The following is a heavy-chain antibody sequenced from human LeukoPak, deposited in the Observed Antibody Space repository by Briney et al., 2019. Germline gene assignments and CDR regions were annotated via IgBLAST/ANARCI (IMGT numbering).Heavy chain of an antibody. V-gene: IGHV3-74*01. CDR2: INTDWSIT. CDR1: GFTFSDYW. Sequence: PGGSLRLSCAASGFTFSDYWIRWVRQAPGKGLVWVSRINTDWSITNYADSVKGRFSISRDNAKNTLYLQMSSLRAEDTVVYYCARDRGPRTGFMVREAYDYWGQGTLVTVSS. CDR3: ARDRGPRTGFMVREAYDY. J-gene: IGHJ4*02. D-gene: IGHD3-10*01.